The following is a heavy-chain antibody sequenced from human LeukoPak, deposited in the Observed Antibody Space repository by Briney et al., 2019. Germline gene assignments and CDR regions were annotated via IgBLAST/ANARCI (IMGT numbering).Heavy chain of an antibody. Sequence: SETLSLTCTVSGGSISSYYWSWIRQPPGKGLEWIGYIYYSGSTNYNPSLKSRVTISVDTSKNQFSLKLSSVTAADTAVYYCAREDSSGWYSYFDYWGQGTLVTVSS. J-gene: IGHJ4*02. CDR1: GGSISSYY. V-gene: IGHV4-59*01. D-gene: IGHD6-19*01. CDR2: IYYSGST. CDR3: AREDSSGWYSYFDY.